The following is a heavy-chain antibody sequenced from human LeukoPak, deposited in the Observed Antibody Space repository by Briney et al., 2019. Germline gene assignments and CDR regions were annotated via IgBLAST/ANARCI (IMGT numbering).Heavy chain of an antibody. CDR2: ISSSSSYI. J-gene: IGHJ4*02. V-gene: IGHV3-21*01. Sequence: GGSLRLSCAAPGFTFSSYSMNWVRQAPGKGLEWVSSISSSSSYIYYADSVKGRFTISRDNAKNSLYLQMNSLRAEDTAVYYCARELVGATSFDYWGQGTLVTVSS. CDR1: GFTFSSYS. D-gene: IGHD1-26*01. CDR3: ARELVGATSFDY.